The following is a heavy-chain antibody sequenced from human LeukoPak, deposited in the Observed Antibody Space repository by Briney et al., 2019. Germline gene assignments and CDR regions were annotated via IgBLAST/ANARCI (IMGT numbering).Heavy chain of an antibody. CDR2: ISGSGGST. CDR3: ARADTAMALYYYGMDV. CDR1: GFTFSSYA. J-gene: IGHJ6*02. Sequence: PGGSLRLSCAASGFTFSSYAMSWVRQAPGKGLEWVSAISGSGGSTYYADSAKGRFTISRDNAKNSLYLQMNSLRAEDTAVYYCARADTAMALYYYGMDVWGQGTTVTVSS. D-gene: IGHD5-18*01. V-gene: IGHV3-23*01.